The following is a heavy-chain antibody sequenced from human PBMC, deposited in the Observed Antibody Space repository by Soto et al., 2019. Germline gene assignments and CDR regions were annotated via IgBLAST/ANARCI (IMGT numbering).Heavy chain of an antibody. J-gene: IGHJ4*02. CDR1: GASVSSGNYY. Sequence: QVQLQESGPGLVKPSETLSLTCTVSGASVSSGNYYWSWIRQPPGKGLECIGYISYSGSTNYNPSLKSRVTISIDTSKTQFSLKLSSVTAADTAVYYCARGSGSYYAYWGQGTLVTVSS. CDR2: ISYSGST. V-gene: IGHV4-61*01. D-gene: IGHD1-26*01. CDR3: ARGSGSYYAY.